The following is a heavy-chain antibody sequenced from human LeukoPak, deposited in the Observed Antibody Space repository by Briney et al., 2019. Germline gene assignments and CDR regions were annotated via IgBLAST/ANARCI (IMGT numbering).Heavy chain of an antibody. CDR3: ASGAQLWLEVY. Sequence: GGPLRLYCAATDCTFSSNSINCVRPAPGQGLEWVSSISSSSSYIYYADSVKGRFTISRDNAKNSLYLQMNSLRAEDTAVYYCASGAQLWLEVYWGQGTLVTDSS. D-gene: IGHD5-18*01. J-gene: IGHJ4*02. V-gene: IGHV3-21*01. CDR1: DCTFSSNS. CDR2: ISSSSSYI.